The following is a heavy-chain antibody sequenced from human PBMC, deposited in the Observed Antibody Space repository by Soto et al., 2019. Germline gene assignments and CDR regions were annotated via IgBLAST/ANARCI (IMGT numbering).Heavy chain of an antibody. CDR2: IDASDSYT. D-gene: IGHD2-15*01. CDR1: GYSFTSYW. V-gene: IGHV5-10-1*01. Sequence: GESLKISCKGSGYSFTSYWISWVRQMPGKGLEWMGRIDASDSYTNYSPSFQGHVTISADKSISTAYLQWSSLKASDTAMYYCAIVVVVAAGGYYYYYGMDVWGQGTTVTVSS. CDR3: AIVVVVAAGGYYYYYGMDV. J-gene: IGHJ6*02.